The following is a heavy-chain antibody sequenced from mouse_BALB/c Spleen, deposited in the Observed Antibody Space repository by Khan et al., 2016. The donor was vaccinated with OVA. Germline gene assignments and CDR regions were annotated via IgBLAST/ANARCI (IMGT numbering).Heavy chain of an antibody. Sequence: EVQLQESGPSLVKSSQTLSLTCSVTGLSITSAFLNWIRKFPGNKFEYLGYITYSGNTYYYPSLKSRISITRDTSKSQYYLQLNSVNTENTTTYYCARSYGSWAMDYWGQGTSVTVSS. D-gene: IGHD1-1*01. CDR1: GLSITSAF. CDR2: ITYSGNT. CDR3: ARSYGSWAMDY. V-gene: IGHV3-8*02. J-gene: IGHJ4*01.